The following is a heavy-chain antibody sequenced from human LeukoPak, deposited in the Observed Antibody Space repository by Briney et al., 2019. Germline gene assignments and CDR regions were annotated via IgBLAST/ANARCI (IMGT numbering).Heavy chain of an antibody. D-gene: IGHD5-12*01. CDR2: ISSSSSHT. CDR1: GFTFSTYN. V-gene: IGHV3-21*01. CDR3: TREAPHGYSGYDSRDY. Sequence: PGGSLRLSCAASGFTFSTYNMNWVRQAPGKGLEWVSSISSSSSHTYVDSVKGRFTISRDNTMNSLYLQMNSLRAEDTAVYYCTREAPHGYSGYDSRDYWGQGTLVTVSS. J-gene: IGHJ4*02.